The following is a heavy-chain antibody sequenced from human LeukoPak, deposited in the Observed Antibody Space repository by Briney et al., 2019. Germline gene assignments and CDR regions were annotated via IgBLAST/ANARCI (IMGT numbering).Heavy chain of an antibody. D-gene: IGHD3-22*01. V-gene: IGHV4-59*12. J-gene: IGHJ4*02. CDR2: IYYTGTT. Sequence: PSETLSLTCTVSGGSINSYYWTWVRQPPGKGLEWIGSIYYTGTTSYNSTLKSGVTISIETSKNQFSLKLNSVTAAGTAVYYCAMTPGPFDSTRNYYPFDYWGQGTLATVSS. CDR1: GGSINSYY. CDR3: AMTPGPFDSTRNYYPFDY.